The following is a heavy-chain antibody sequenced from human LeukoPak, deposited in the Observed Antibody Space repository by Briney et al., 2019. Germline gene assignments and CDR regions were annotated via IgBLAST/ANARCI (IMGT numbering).Heavy chain of an antibody. Sequence: SETLSLTCTVSSGSISSSSYYWGWIRQPPGKGLEWIGSIYYSGSTYYNPSLKSRVTISVDTSKNQFSLKLSSVTAADTAVYYCARHYYYDSSGYSDYWGQGTLVTVSS. J-gene: IGHJ4*02. D-gene: IGHD3-22*01. CDR3: ARHYYYDSSGYSDY. V-gene: IGHV4-39*01. CDR2: IYYSGST. CDR1: SGSISSSSYY.